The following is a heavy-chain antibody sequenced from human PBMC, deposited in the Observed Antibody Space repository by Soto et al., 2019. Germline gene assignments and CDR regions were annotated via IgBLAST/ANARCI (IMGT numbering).Heavy chain of an antibody. V-gene: IGHV4-31*03. CDR2: IYYSGNT. D-gene: IGHD3-3*01. CDR3: ARVRPDYYFDY. CDR1: GDSISSGDSY. J-gene: IGHJ4*02. Sequence: QVQLQESGPGLVKPSQTLSLTCTVSGDSISSGDSYGSWIRQHPGKGLEWIGSIYYSGNTYYNPSLKSRGTISVDTSKNRFSLKLSSVTAADTAVYYCARVRPDYYFDYWGQGTLVTVSS.